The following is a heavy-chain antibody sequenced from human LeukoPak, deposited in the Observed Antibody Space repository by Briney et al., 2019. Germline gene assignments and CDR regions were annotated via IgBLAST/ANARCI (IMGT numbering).Heavy chain of an antibody. V-gene: IGHV3-21*01. Sequence: GGSLRLSCAASGFTFSSYSMNWVRQAPGKGLEWVSSISSSSSYIYYADSVKGRFTISRDNAKNSLYLQMNSLRAEDTAVYYCARVGDSDAFDIWGQGTMVTASS. CDR2: ISSSSSYI. J-gene: IGHJ3*02. D-gene: IGHD5-24*01. CDR1: GFTFSSYS. CDR3: ARVGDSDAFDI.